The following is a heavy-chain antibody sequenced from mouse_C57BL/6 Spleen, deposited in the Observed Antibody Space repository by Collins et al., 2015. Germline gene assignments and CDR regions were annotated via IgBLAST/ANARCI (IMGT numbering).Heavy chain of an antibody. Sequence: EVKLVESEGGLVQPGSSMKLSCTASGFTFSDYYMAWVRQVPEKGLEWVANINYDGSSTYYLDSLKSRFIISRDNAKNILYLQMSSLKSEDTATYYCARGLDYFDYWGQGTTLTVSS. CDR3: ARGLDYFDY. J-gene: IGHJ2*01. CDR2: INYDGSST. CDR1: GFTFSDYY. V-gene: IGHV5-16*01.